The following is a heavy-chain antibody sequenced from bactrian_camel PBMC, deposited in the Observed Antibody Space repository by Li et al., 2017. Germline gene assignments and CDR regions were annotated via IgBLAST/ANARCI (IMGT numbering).Heavy chain of an antibody. CDR1: TYPYSA. Sequence: VQLVESGGGSVQAGGSLKLSCAASTYPYSAMAWFRQAPGKEREGVATIDSGGTRSYADSVKGRFTISRDNAKNTLYLQMNNLKPEDTAMYYCAALRPPCTVYSGADYKGQGTQVTVS. V-gene: IGHV3S53*01. CDR2: IDSGGTR. D-gene: IGHD2*01. J-gene: IGHJ4*01.